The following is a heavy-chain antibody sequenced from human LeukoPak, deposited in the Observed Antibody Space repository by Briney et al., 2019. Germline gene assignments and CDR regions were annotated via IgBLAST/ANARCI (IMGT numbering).Heavy chain of an antibody. J-gene: IGHJ4*02. CDR3: ARDHMTDYYDSRRGIDY. CDR2: INPNSGGT. Sequence: EASVKVSCKASGYTFTGYYMHWVRQAPGQGLEWMGRINPNSGGTNYAQKFQGRVTMTRDTSISTAYMELSRLRSDDTAVYYCARDHMTDYYDSRRGIDYWGQGTLVTVSS. V-gene: IGHV1-2*06. CDR1: GYTFTGYY. D-gene: IGHD3-22*01.